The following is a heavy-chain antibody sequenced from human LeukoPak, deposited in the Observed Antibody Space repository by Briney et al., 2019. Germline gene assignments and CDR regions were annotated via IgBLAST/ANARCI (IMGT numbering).Heavy chain of an antibody. Sequence: PGGSLRLSCAASGFPFSDYGMYWVRQAPGKGLEWLAVISHDGSNKHYADSVKGRITISRDNSMNTLYLQMNSLTAEDTAVYYCAKVRWGSDNALDSWDQGTLVTGSS. V-gene: IGHV3-30*18. D-gene: IGHD3-16*01. CDR1: GFPFSDYG. J-gene: IGHJ4*02. CDR3: AKVRWGSDNALDS. CDR2: ISHDGSNK.